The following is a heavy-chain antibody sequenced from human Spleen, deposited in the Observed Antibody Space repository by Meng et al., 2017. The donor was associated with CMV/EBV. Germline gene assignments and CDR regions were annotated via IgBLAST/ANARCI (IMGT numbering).Heavy chain of an antibody. D-gene: IGHD1-26*01. CDR2: IYYSGST. J-gene: IGHJ5*02. Sequence: SETLSLTCTVSGGSVSSGSYYWSWIRQPPGKGLEWIGYIYYSGSTNYNPSLKSRVTISVETSKTFSLRLSYLTAADTAVYYCATVRSGSYGPSWFDPWGQGILVTVSS. CDR3: ATVRSGSYGPSWFDP. V-gene: IGHV4-61*01. CDR1: GGSVSSGSYY.